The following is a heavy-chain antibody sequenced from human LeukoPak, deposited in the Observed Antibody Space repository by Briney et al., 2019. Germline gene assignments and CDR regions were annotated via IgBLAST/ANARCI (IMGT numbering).Heavy chain of an antibody. CDR1: GFTFSSYA. V-gene: IGHV3-49*04. CDR3: TRDLHTKFDY. CDR2: IRSKPYGGTT. Sequence: GGSLRLSCAASGFTFSSYAMSWVRQAPGKGLEWVGFIRSKPYGGTTEYGASVEGRFTISRDDSKSTAYLQMNSPKTEDTAVYYCTRDLHTKFDYWGQGTQVTVFS. D-gene: IGHD2-8*01. J-gene: IGHJ4*02.